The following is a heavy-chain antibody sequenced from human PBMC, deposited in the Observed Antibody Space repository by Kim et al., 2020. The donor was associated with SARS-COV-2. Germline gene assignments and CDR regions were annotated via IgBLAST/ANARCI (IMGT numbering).Heavy chain of an antibody. Sequence: YYSTSLKTRLTISKDTSKNQVVLTMTNMDPVDTATYYCARIVSPRGGMDVWGQGTTVTVSS. CDR3: ARIVSPRGGMDV. V-gene: IGHV2-70*01. J-gene: IGHJ6*02.